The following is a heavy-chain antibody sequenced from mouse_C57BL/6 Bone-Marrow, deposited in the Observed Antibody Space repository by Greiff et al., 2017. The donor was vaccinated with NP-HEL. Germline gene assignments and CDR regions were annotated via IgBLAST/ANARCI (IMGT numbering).Heavy chain of an antibody. CDR3: ARVSTMIEWFAY. J-gene: IGHJ3*01. Sequence: QVQLKQPGAELVRPGTSVKLSCKASGYTFTSYWMHWVKQRPGQGLEWIGVIDPSDSYTNYNQKFKGKATLPVDTSSSTAYMQLSSLTSEDSAVCNRARVSTMIEWFAYWGQGTLVTVSA. D-gene: IGHD2-4*01. CDR2: IDPSDSYT. V-gene: IGHV1-59*01. CDR1: GYTFTSYW.